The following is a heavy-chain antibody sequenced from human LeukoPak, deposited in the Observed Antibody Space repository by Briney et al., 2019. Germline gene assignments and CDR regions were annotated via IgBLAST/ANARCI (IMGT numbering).Heavy chain of an antibody. CDR3: ARVSRFYYYMDV. J-gene: IGHJ6*03. V-gene: IGHV1-69*05. CDR2: IIPIFGTA. D-gene: IGHD3-3*01. Sequence: SVKVSCTASGGTFSSYAISWGRQAPGQGGEWMGRIIPIFGTANYAQKFQGRVTITTDESTSTAYMELSSLRSEDTAVYYCARVSRFYYYMDVWGKGTTVTVSS. CDR1: GGTFSSYA.